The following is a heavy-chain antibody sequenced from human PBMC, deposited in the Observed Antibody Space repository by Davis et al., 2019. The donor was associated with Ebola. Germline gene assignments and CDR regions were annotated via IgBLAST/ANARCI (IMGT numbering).Heavy chain of an antibody. CDR3: ARDDRDCTGGVCYLYYYGMDV. Sequence: AASVKVSCKVSGYTLTELSMHWVRQAPGKGLEWMGGFDPEDGETIYAQKFQGRVTMTEDTSTDTAYMELSSLRSEDTAVYYCARDDRDCTGGVCYLYYYGMDVWGQGTTVTVSS. J-gene: IGHJ6*02. CDR2: FDPEDGET. V-gene: IGHV1-24*01. D-gene: IGHD2-8*02. CDR1: GYTLTELS.